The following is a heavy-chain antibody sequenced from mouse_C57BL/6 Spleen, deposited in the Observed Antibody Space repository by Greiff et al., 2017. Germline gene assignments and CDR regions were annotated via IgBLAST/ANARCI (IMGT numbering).Heavy chain of an antibody. CDR1: GYSITSGYY. V-gene: IGHV3-6*01. Sequence: EVQLKESGPGLVKPSQSLSLTCSVTGYSITSGYYWNWIRQLPGNKLEWMGYISYDGGNNYNPSLKNRISITRDTSKNQFFLELNSVTTEDTAAYYCAREDGYSFDYWGQGTTLTVSS. CDR2: ISYDGGN. CDR3: AREDGYSFDY. J-gene: IGHJ2*01. D-gene: IGHD2-3*01.